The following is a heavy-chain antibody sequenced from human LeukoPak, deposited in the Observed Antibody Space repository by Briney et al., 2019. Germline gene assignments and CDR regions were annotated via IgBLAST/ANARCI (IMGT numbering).Heavy chain of an antibody. V-gene: IGHV3-48*01. D-gene: IGHD5-12*01. CDR1: GFTFSSYA. CDR2: ISSSGSTI. Sequence: PGGSPRLSCAASGFTFSSYAMSWVRQAPGKGLEWVSYISSSGSTIYYADSVKGRFTISRDNSKNTLYLQMKGLRAEDTAVYYCAKGGGYEAQYYYYYLDVWGKGTTVTISS. CDR3: AKGGGYEAQYYYYYLDV. J-gene: IGHJ6*03.